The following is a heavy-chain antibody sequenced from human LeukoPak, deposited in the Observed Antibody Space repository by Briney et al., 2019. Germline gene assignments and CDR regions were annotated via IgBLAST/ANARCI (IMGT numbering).Heavy chain of an antibody. CDR2: IYYSGST. CDR1: GGSIFSYY. J-gene: IGHJ4*02. CDR3: ARQVDTAMVNNFDY. D-gene: IGHD5-18*01. V-gene: IGHV4-59*08. Sequence: SETLSLTCTVSGGSIFSYYWSWIRQPPGKGLEWMGYIYYSGSTNYNPSLKSRVTISADTSKNQFSLKLSSVTAADTAVYYCARQVDTAMVNNFDYWGQGTLVTVSS.